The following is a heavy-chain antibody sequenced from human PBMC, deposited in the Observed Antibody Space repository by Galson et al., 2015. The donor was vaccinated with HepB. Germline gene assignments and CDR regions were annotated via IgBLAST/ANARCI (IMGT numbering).Heavy chain of an antibody. V-gene: IGHV3-11*01. CDR3: ATSIDFWSTYHLDY. Sequence: SLRLSCAASGFTFSNSYMAWVRQAPGKGLEWFSYISGGSSTIHYADSVKGRFTISRDNAKNSLYLQMNNLRVEDTAVYYCATSIDFWSTYHLDYWGRGTLVTVTS. D-gene: IGHD3-3*01. CDR2: ISGGSSTI. CDR1: GFTFSNSY. J-gene: IGHJ4*02.